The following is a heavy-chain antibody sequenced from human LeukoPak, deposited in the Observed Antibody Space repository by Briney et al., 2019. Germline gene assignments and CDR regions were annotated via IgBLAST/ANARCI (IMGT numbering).Heavy chain of an antibody. Sequence: RGSLRLSSAAYGFTFSSYSMKWVREAPGKGLERVSSISSSSSYIYYADSVKGRITISRDNAKNSLYLQMNSLRAEDTAVYYCARDSIAVADRDDLDYWGQGALVSCSS. CDR2: ISSSSSYI. CDR1: GFTFSSYS. V-gene: IGHV3-21*01. J-gene: IGHJ4*02. D-gene: IGHD6-19*01. CDR3: ARDSIAVADRDDLDY.